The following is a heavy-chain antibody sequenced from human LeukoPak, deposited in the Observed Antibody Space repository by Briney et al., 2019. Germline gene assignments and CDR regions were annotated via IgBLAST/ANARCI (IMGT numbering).Heavy chain of an antibody. V-gene: IGHV3-48*03. CDR2: ISSSGGTR. CDR1: GFTFGNYE. D-gene: IGHD3-10*01. J-gene: IGHJ4*02. Sequence: GGSMRLSCAASGFTFGNYEMNWVRQAPGKGLEWVSYISSSGGTRYYADSVKGRFTISRDNAKDSLYLQMNGLRAEDTAVYYCARRQTYYYGSGSYMGLDYWGQGTLVTVSS. CDR3: ARRQTYYYGSGSYMGLDY.